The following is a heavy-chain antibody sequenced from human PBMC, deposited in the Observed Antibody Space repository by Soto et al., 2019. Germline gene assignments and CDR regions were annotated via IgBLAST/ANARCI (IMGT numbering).Heavy chain of an antibody. J-gene: IGHJ4*02. CDR1: GYSFTSNW. Sequence: PGESVKISCEASGYSFTSNWIGWVRQMPGKGLEWMGIINPADSDIKYSPSFQGQVTISADKSISTVYLQWSSLQASDTAMYYCXRHSREEKGWTIRRLDYWGQGTLVTVSS. CDR2: INPADSDI. CDR3: XRHSREEKGWTIRRLDY. D-gene: IGHD2-2*01. V-gene: IGHV5-51*01.